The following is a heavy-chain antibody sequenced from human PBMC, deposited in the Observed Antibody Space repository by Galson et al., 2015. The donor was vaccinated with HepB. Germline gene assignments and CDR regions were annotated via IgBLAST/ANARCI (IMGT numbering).Heavy chain of an antibody. CDR2: ISGSGGST. D-gene: IGHD5-18*01. J-gene: IGHJ4*02. Sequence: SLRLSCAASGFTFSNYAMSWVRQAPGKGLEWVSAISGSGGSTYYADSVKGRFTISRDNSKNMLYVQMNSLRAEDTAVYYCAKSKAGHTYGYSFDYWGQGTLVTVSS. CDR3: AKSKAGHTYGYSFDY. CDR1: GFTFSNYA. V-gene: IGHV3-23*01.